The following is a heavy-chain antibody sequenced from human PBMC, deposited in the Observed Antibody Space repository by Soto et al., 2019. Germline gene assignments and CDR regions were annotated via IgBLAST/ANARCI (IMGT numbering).Heavy chain of an antibody. Sequence: QVQLQESGPGLVKPSQTLCLICAVSGGSISSGDYYWSWIRQPPGKGLEWIGYIYYSGSTYYNPSLKSRVTISVDTSKNQFSLKLSSVTAADTAVYYCAREDAGEMATRPFDYWGQGTLVTVSS. CDR3: AREDAGEMATRPFDY. CDR1: GGSISSGDYY. V-gene: IGHV4-30-4*01. J-gene: IGHJ4*02. D-gene: IGHD3-10*01. CDR2: IYYSGST.